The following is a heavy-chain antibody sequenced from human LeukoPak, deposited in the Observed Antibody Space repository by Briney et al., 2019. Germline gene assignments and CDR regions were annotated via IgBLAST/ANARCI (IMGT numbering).Heavy chain of an antibody. CDR2: ISPYNGNT. CDR1: GYKFTNYG. D-gene: IGHD3-22*01. Sequence: PGASVKVSCKASGYKFTNYGISWVRQAPGQGLEWMGWISPYNGNTIYAQKLQGRVTMTTDTSTSTAYMELRSLRSDDTAVYYCARGSPPRVYYDRSGYYSYYFDYWGQGTLVTVSS. CDR3: ARGSPPRVYYDRSGYYSYYFDY. J-gene: IGHJ4*02. V-gene: IGHV1-18*01.